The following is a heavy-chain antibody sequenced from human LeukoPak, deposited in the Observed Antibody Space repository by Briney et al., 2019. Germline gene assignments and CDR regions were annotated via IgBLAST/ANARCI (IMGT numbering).Heavy chain of an antibody. J-gene: IGHJ4*02. CDR1: GYTFTSYD. Sequence: ASVKVSCKASGYTFTSYDINWVRQATGQGLERMGWMNPNSGNTGYAQKFQGRVTMTRNTSISTAYMELSSLRADDTAVYYCARALSDTSGYELAYWGQGTLVTVSS. D-gene: IGHD3-22*01. V-gene: IGHV1-8*01. CDR2: MNPNSGNT. CDR3: ARALSDTSGYELAY.